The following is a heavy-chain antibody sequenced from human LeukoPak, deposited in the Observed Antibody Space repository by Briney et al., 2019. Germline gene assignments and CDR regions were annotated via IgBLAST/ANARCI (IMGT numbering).Heavy chain of an antibody. CDR1: GVSFDVYY. CDR3: TSMTTVHDY. V-gene: IGHV4-34*01. J-gene: IGHJ4*02. D-gene: IGHD4-17*01. CDR2: INHSGYT. Sequence: PSETLSLTCAVSGVSFDVYYWSWVRQTPGKGLEWIGEINHSGYTNDSPSLKSRVTLSIDTSRKQFSLNLRSVTVADAGIYYCTSMTTVHDYWGQGTLVTVSS.